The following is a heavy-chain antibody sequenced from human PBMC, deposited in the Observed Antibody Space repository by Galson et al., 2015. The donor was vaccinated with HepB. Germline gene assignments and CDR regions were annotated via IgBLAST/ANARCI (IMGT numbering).Heavy chain of an antibody. J-gene: IGHJ3*02. CDR2: LSYSGIS. V-gene: IGHV4-59*08. D-gene: IGHD5-24*01. Sequence: SETLSLTCTVSRGSISSGYWNWIRQPPGRGLEWIGFLSYSGISRYNSSLESRVTMSGDMSKNQFSLNLRSVTAADTAVYYCARHGRGGYTNEPIDIWGQGTLVTVSS. CDR3: ARHGRGGYTNEPIDI. CDR1: RGSISSGY.